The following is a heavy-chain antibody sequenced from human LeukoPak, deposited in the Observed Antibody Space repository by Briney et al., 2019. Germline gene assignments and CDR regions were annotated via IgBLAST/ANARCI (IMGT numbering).Heavy chain of an antibody. CDR1: GFTFSSYA. CDR2: ISGSGGST. J-gene: IGHJ4*02. CDR3: AKGPQLWELSSFDH. Sequence: QTGGSLRLSCAASGFTFSSYAMSWVRQAPGKGLEWVSAISGSGGSTYYADSVKGRFTISRDNSKNTLYLQMNSLRAEDTAVYYCAKGPQLWELSSFDHWGQGTLVTVSS. V-gene: IGHV3-23*01. D-gene: IGHD1-26*01.